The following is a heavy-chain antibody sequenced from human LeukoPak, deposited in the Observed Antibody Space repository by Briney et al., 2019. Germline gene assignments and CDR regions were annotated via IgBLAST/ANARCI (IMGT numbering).Heavy chain of an antibody. J-gene: IGHJ4*02. CDR3: ATLPGGWADYGGIRRGAFDY. Sequence: GESLKISCKGSGYSFTSYWIGWVRQMPGKGLEWMGIIYPGDSDTRYSPSFQGQVTISADKSISTAYLQWSSLKASDTAMYYCATLPGGWADYGGIRRGAFDYWGQGTLVTVSS. CDR1: GYSFTSYW. D-gene: IGHD4-23*01. CDR2: IYPGDSDT. V-gene: IGHV5-51*01.